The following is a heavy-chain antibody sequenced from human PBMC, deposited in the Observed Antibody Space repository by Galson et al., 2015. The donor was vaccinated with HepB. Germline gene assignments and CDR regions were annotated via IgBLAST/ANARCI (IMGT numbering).Heavy chain of an antibody. Sequence: SLRLSCAASGFTFSTYGMNWVRQAPGKGLEWVAVISYDGTTKYYADSVRGRFTVSRDNSRNTLYLQMNSLRPEDTAVYYCAKDDSYRVVVAANGLEDWGQGTLVTVSS. D-gene: IGHD2-15*01. CDR2: ISYDGTTK. V-gene: IGHV3-30*18. J-gene: IGHJ4*02. CDR1: GFTFSTYG. CDR3: AKDDSYRVVVAANGLED.